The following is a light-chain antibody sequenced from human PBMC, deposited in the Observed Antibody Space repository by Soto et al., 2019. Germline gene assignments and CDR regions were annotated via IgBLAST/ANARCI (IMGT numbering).Light chain of an antibody. Sequence: QSALTQPASVSGSPGQSITISCTGTSSDVGGYNYVSWYQQHPGKAPKLMIYDVSNRPSGVSNRLSGYKSGNTASLTISGLQAEDEADYYCSSYTSSSTLLYVFGTGTKVTVL. CDR1: SSDVGGYNY. V-gene: IGLV2-14*01. CDR3: SSYTSSSTLLYV. CDR2: DVS. J-gene: IGLJ1*01.